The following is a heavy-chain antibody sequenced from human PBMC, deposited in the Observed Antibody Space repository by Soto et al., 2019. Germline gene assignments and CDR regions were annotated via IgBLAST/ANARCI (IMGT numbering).Heavy chain of an antibody. CDR2: IYYSGST. J-gene: IGHJ4*02. CDR1: GGSISSSSYC. V-gene: IGHV4-39*01. Sequence: SETLSLTCTVSGGSISSSSYCWGWIRQPPGKGLEWIGSIYYSGSTYYNPSLKSRVTISVDTSKNQFSLKLSSVTAADTAVYYCATTYDILTGYFDYWGQGTLVTVSS. D-gene: IGHD3-9*01. CDR3: ATTYDILTGYFDY.